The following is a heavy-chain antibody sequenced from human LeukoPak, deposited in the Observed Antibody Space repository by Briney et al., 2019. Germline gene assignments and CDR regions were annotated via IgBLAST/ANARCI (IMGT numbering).Heavy chain of an antibody. CDR3: ATSGGTLGPTNYFAY. CDR2: INHSGST. Sequence: PSETLSLTCAVYGESFSGYYWSWIRQPPGKGLEWIGEINHSGSTNYNPSLKSRVTISVDTSENQFSLKLSSVTAADTAVYYCATSGGTLGPTNYFAYWGQGTLVTVSS. D-gene: IGHD3-16*01. J-gene: IGHJ4*02. V-gene: IGHV4-34*01. CDR1: GESFSGYY.